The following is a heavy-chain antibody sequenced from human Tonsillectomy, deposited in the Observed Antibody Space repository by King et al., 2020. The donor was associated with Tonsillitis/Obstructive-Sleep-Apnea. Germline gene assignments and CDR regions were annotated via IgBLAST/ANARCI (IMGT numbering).Heavy chain of an antibody. CDR2: IKQDGSEK. Sequence: VQLVESGGGLVQPGGSLRLSCAASGFTFSTYWMTWVRQAPGKGLEWVANIKQDGSEKYYVESVKGRFTIYRDNAKNSLYLQMNSLRPEDTAVYYCTRGFTGDCSGGNCYPPGENYWGQGEQVHVSS. J-gene: IGHJ1*01. V-gene: IGHV3-7*04. CDR3: TRGFTGDCSGGNCYPPGENY. D-gene: IGHD2-15*01. CDR1: GFTFSTYW.